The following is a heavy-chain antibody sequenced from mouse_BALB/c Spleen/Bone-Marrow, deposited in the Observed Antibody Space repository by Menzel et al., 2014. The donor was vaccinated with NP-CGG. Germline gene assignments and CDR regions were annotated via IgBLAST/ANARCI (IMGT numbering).Heavy chain of an antibody. Sequence: EVKLVESGGGLVKPGGSLKLSCAPSGFAFSSYDMSWVRQTPEKRLEWVAYISSGGGSTYYPDTVKGRLTISRDNAKNTLYLQMSSLKSEDTAMYYCARQGYGYVDFDVWGAGTTVTVSS. CDR2: ISSGGGST. V-gene: IGHV5-12-1*01. J-gene: IGHJ1*01. CDR1: GFAFSSYD. CDR3: ARQGYGYVDFDV. D-gene: IGHD1-2*01.